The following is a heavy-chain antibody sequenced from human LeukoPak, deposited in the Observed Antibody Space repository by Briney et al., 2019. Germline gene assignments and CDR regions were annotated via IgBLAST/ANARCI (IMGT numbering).Heavy chain of an antibody. D-gene: IGHD3-3*01. CDR2: IYDSGSA. Sequence: SETLSLTCTVSGVSIYSHYWSWIRQPPGKGLEWIGFIYDSGSANYKSSLESRVTMTVDTSKNQFSLKLNSVTAADTAVYYCARVLQNYYHLDVWGKGTTVTVSS. V-gene: IGHV4-59*11. CDR3: ARVLQNYYHLDV. CDR1: GVSIYSHY. J-gene: IGHJ6*03.